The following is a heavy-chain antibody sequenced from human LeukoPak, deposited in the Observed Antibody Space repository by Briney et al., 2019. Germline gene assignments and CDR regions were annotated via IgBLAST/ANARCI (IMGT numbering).Heavy chain of an antibody. Sequence: PGGSLRLSCAASGFTFSSYSMNWVRQAPGKGLEWVSYSSSRSNTIYYADSVKGRFTISRDNAKNSLYLQMNSLRDEDTAVYYCARPRDGYNHGAFDIWGQGTMVTVSS. CDR2: SSSRSNTI. CDR1: GFTFSSYS. V-gene: IGHV3-48*02. CDR3: ARPRDGYNHGAFDI. J-gene: IGHJ3*02. D-gene: IGHD5-24*01.